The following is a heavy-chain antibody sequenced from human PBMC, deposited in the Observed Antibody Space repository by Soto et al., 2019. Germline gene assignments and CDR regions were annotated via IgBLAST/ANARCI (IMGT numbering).Heavy chain of an antibody. Sequence: GGSLRLSCAASGFTFSSYAMHWVRQAPGKGLEWVAVISYDGSNKYYADSVKGRFTISRDNSKNTLYLQMNSLRAEDTAVYYCAKGNLSPRDAFDIWGQGTMVTVSS. J-gene: IGHJ3*02. V-gene: IGHV3-30-3*01. CDR2: ISYDGSNK. CDR3: AKGNLSPRDAFDI. CDR1: GFTFSSYA.